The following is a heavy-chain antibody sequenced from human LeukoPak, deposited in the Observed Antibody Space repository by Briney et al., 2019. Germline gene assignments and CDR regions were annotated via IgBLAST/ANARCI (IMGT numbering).Heavy chain of an antibody. Sequence: TPSETLSLTCAVYGGSFSGYYWSWIRQPPGKWLEWIGEINHSGSTNYNPSLKSRVTISVDTSKNQFSLKLSSVTAADTAVYYCARGPHRYYFDYWGQGTLVTVSS. CDR1: GGSFSGYY. V-gene: IGHV4-34*01. J-gene: IGHJ4*02. CDR2: INHSGST. CDR3: ARGPHRYYFDY.